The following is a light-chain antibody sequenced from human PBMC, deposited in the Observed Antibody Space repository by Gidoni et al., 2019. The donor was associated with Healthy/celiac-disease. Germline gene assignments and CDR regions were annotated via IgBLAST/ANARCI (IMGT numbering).Light chain of an antibody. Sequence: AIRMTQSPSSFSASTGDRVTIPCRVSQGISSYLAWYQQKPGKAPKLLIYAASTLQSGVPSRFSGSGSGTDFTLTISCLQSEDFATYYCQQYYSYPRTFGQXTKVEIK. CDR2: AAS. CDR3: QQYYSYPRT. CDR1: QGISSY. V-gene: IGKV1-8*01. J-gene: IGKJ1*01.